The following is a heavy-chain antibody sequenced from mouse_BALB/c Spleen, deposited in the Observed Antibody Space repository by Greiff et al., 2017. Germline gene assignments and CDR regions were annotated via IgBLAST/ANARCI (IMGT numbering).Heavy chain of an antibody. CDR2: ISSGGSYT. CDR3: ARRDGNYGAMDY. Sequence: EVQLVESGGDLVKPGGSLKLSCAASGFTFSSYGLSWVRQTPDKRLEWVATISSGGSYTYYPDSVKGRFTISRDNAKNTLYLQMSSLKSEDTAMYYCARRDGNYGAMDYWGQGTSVTVSS. J-gene: IGHJ4*01. V-gene: IGHV5-6*01. CDR1: GFTFSSYG. D-gene: IGHD2-1*01.